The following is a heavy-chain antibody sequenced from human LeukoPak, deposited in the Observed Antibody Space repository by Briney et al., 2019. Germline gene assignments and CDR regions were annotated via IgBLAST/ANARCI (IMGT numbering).Heavy chain of an antibody. CDR3: ARDPSPYNWNYNWFDP. CDR2: INPSGGST. J-gene: IGHJ5*02. D-gene: IGHD1-7*01. V-gene: IGHV1-46*01. CDR1: GYTFTSYY. Sequence: ASVKVSCKASGYTFTSYYMHWVRQAPGQGLEWMGIINPSGGSTSYAQKFQGRVTMTRDMSTSTVYMELSSLRSEDTAVYYCARDPSPYNWNYNWFDPWGQGTLVTVSS.